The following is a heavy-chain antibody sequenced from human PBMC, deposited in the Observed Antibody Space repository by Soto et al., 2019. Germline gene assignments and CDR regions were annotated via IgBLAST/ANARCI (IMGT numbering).Heavy chain of an antibody. CDR3: ARGVWELPIDY. V-gene: IGHV3-30-3*01. J-gene: IGHJ4*02. D-gene: IGHD1-26*01. CDR2: ISYDGSNK. CDR1: GFTFSSYA. Sequence: QVQLVESGGGVVQPGRSLRLSCAASGFTFSSYAMHWVRQAPGKGLEWVAVISYDGSNKYYADSVKGRFTISRDNSKSTLYLQMNSLRAEDTAVYYCARGVWELPIDYWGQGTLVTVSS.